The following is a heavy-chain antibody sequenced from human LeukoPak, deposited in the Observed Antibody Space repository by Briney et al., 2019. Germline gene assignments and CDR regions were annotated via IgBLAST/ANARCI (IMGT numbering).Heavy chain of an antibody. D-gene: IGHD3-16*01. CDR2: INPNSGGT. J-gene: IGHJ6*03. Sequence: ASVKVSCKASGYTFTGYYMHWVRQDPGQGLEWMGWINPNSGGTNYAQKFQGRVTMTRDTSISTAYMELSRLRSDDTAVYYCARVRDYMGYYYMDVWGKGTTVTVSS. CDR1: GYTFTGYY. V-gene: IGHV1-2*02. CDR3: ARVRDYMGYYYMDV.